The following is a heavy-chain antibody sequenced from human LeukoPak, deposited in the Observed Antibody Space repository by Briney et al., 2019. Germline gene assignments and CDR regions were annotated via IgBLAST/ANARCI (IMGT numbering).Heavy chain of an antibody. Sequence: NTSETLSPTCTVSGGSISSYYWSWIRQPPGKGLEWIGYIYYSGSTNYNPSLKSRVTISVDTSKNQFSLKLSSVTAADTAVYYCARAGVTMVRGVIISSWFDPWGQGTLITVSS. CDR2: IYYSGST. CDR1: GGSISSYY. D-gene: IGHD3-10*01. V-gene: IGHV4-59*01. CDR3: ARAGVTMVRGVIISSWFDP. J-gene: IGHJ5*02.